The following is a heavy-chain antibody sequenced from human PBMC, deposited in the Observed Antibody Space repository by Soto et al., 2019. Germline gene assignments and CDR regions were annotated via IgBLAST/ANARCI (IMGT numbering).Heavy chain of an antibody. CDR1: GFTFSSYA. V-gene: IGHV3-23*01. J-gene: IGHJ5*02. Sequence: GGSLRLSCAASGFTFSSYAMSWVLQAPGKGLEWVSAISGSGGSTYYADSVKGRFTISRDNSKNTLYLQMNSLRAEDTAVYYCAKDSLDYYGNWFDPWGQGTLVTVSS. D-gene: IGHD3-10*01. CDR2: ISGSGGST. CDR3: AKDSLDYYGNWFDP.